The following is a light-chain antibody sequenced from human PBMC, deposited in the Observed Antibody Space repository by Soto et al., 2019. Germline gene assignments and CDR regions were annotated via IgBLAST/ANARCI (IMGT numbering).Light chain of an antibody. Sequence: LTQCPAILSLSPGETATLSCMAIQSVDKFSASYQQRPGQPPRLLVFDASNRATGVPVSFSGSGSGTVFTLTIGSLEHEDSASYYGQQRKNWHPSTCGQGTRLDIK. CDR3: QQRKNWHPST. J-gene: IGKJ5*01. CDR2: DAS. V-gene: IGKV3-11*01. CDR1: QSVDKF.